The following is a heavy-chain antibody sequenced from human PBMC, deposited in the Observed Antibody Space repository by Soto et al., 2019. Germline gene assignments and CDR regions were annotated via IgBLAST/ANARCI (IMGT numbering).Heavy chain of an antibody. CDR3: ARDIFCVLDSCHSFSFDI. CDR1: GFTFSSYG. D-gene: IGHD2-15*01. Sequence: PGGSLRLSCAASGFTFSSYGMHWVRQAPGKGLEWVAVIWYDGSNKYYTDSVKGRFTISRDNSKNTLYLQMNSLRVEDTAVYYCARDIFCVLDSCHSFSFDIWCQGKMVTVSS. J-gene: IGHJ3*02. V-gene: IGHV3-33*01. CDR2: IWYDGSNK.